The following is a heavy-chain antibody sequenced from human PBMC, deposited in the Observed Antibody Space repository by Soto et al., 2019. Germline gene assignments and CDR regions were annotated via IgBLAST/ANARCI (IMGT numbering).Heavy chain of an antibody. CDR3: ARDIGDQESYWYFDL. CDR2: IYRGGST. CDR1: GFTVSNNY. V-gene: IGHV3-66*01. D-gene: IGHD2-2*01. Sequence: EVQLVESGGGLVQPGGSLRLSCAASGFTVSNNYMSWVRQAPGKRLEWVSVIYRGGSTYYADSVKGRFTISKDNSMNTLYLQMNSLRAADTAMYYCARDIGDQESYWYFDLWGRGNLVTVSS. J-gene: IGHJ2*01.